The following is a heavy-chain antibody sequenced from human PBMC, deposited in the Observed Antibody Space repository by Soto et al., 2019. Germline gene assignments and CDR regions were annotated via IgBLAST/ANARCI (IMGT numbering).Heavy chain of an antibody. CDR2: IIPIFGTA. Sequence: QVQLVQSGAEVKKPGSSVKVSCKASGGTFSSYAISWVRQAPGQGLEWMGGIIPIFGTANYAQKFQGRVTITADESTSTAYMELSSLRSEDTAVYYCARGEFDIVVVPAAPRPYYYYGMDVWGQGTTVTVSS. CDR1: GGTFSSYA. J-gene: IGHJ6*02. V-gene: IGHV1-69*01. CDR3: ARGEFDIVVVPAAPRPYYYYGMDV. D-gene: IGHD2-2*01.